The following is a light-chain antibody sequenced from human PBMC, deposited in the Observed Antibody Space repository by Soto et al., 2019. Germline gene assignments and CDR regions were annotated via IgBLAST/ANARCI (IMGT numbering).Light chain of an antibody. CDR3: QQYGSSGT. J-gene: IGKJ1*01. CDR2: GAS. Sequence: EIVWTQSPGTLSLSPGERATLSCRASQSVSNNYLAWYQQKPGQAPRLLIYGASNRATGIPDRFSGSGSGTAFTRTLSSLVPEDFAVYYCQQYGSSGTCGQGTKVEIQ. V-gene: IGKV3-20*01. CDR1: QSVSNNY.